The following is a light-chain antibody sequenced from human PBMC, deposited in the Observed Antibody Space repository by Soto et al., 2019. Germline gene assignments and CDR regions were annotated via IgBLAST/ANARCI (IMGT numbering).Light chain of an antibody. Sequence: DIQLTQSPPTLSASVGDRVTITCRASQSVGIWLAWYQHKPGKAPKVLVYGASSLETGVPSRFSGSGSGTEFTLIISSLQADDSATYYCQQYFAYPWTFGQGTKLEVK. J-gene: IGKJ1*01. CDR1: QSVGIW. V-gene: IGKV1-5*01. CDR3: QQYFAYPWT. CDR2: GAS.